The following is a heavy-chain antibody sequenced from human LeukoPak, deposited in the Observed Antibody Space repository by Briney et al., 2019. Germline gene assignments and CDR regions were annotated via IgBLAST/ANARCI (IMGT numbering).Heavy chain of an antibody. CDR3: ARRGYSSSLHFDY. D-gene: IGHD5-18*01. Sequence: SVKVSCKASGGTFSSYAISWVRQAPGQGLEWMGGIIPIFGTANYAQKFQGRVTITADESTSTAYMELSSLRSEDTAVYYCARRGYSSSLHFDYWGQGTLVTVSS. CDR2: IIPIFGTA. J-gene: IGHJ4*02. V-gene: IGHV1-69*13. CDR1: GGTFSSYA.